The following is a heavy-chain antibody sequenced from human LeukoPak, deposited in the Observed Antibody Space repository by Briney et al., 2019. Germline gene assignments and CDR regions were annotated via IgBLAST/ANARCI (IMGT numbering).Heavy chain of an antibody. V-gene: IGHV5-51*01. D-gene: IGHD3-22*01. CDR1: GYSFTSYW. CDR3: ARTYDSSLGEFDY. CDR2: IYPGDSDT. Sequence: GGSLKISCKGSGYSFTSYWIGWVRQMPGKGLEWMGIIYPGDSDTRYSPSFQGQVTISADKSISTAYLQWSSLKASDTAMYYCARTYDSSLGEFDYWGQGTLVTVSS. J-gene: IGHJ4*02.